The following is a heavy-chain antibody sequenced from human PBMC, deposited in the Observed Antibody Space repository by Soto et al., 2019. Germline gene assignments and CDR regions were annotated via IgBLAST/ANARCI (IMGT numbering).Heavy chain of an antibody. Sequence: KTGGSLRLSCAASGSTFSRCSMSWVRQAPGKGLEWVSCISSSGSYVYYAESVKGRFTISRDNAKNSLYLQMHSLRAEDTAVYYCARDFHPTNWNYGSGWGQGTLVTVSS. CDR1: GSTFSRCS. V-gene: IGHV3-21*01. J-gene: IGHJ4*02. CDR2: ISSSGSYV. D-gene: IGHD1-7*01. CDR3: ARDFHPTNWNYGSG.